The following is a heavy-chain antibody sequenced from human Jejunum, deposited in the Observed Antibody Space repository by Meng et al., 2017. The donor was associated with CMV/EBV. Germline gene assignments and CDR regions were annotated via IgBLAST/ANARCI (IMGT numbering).Heavy chain of an antibody. V-gene: IGHV7-4-1*02. CDR3: ARRRYVGYGYYFDS. J-gene: IGHJ4*02. CDR2: INTNSGTP. CDR1: GYTFTGYS. Sequence: QVQEVQSGSELKKPGASVKVSCKASGYTFTGYSISWVRQAPGQGLEWMGWINTNSGTPTYAQGFTGRFVFSLDTSVTTAYMEITSLKAEDTAVYYCARRRYVGYGYYFDSWGQGTLVTVSS. D-gene: IGHD5-18*01.